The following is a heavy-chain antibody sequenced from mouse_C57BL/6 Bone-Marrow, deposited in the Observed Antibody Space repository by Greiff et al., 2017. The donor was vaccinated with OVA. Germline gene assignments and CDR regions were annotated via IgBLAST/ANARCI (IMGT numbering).Heavy chain of an antibody. J-gene: IGHJ3*01. CDR2: ISYDGSN. CDR1: GYSITSGYY. D-gene: IGHD6-1*01. Sequence: ESGPGLVKPSQSLSLTCSVTGYSITSGYYWNWIRQFPGNKLEWMGYISYDGSNNYNPSLKNRISITRDTSTNQFFLKLNSLTTEDAATYCCARDQGGLSWFAYWGQGTLVTVSA. V-gene: IGHV3-6*01. CDR3: ARDQGGLSWFAY.